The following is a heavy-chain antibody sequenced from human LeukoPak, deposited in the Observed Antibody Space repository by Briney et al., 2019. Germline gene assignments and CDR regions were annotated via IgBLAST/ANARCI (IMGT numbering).Heavy chain of an antibody. CDR1: GNPLSGVS. V-gene: IGHV1-24*01. Sequence: ASVKVSCKVSGNPLSGVSLHWVRQAPGKGLEWMGGFDPEDEEIIYAPKFQARVTLTADESTNTVFMRLTSLRSDDTAVYYCATDRSGYDLGYYGLDVWGRGTTVTVS. CDR2: FDPEDEEI. D-gene: IGHD5-12*01. CDR3: ATDRSGYDLGYYGLDV. J-gene: IGHJ6*02.